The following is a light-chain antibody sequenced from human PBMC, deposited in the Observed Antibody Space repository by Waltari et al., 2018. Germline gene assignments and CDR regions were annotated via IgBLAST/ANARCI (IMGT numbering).Light chain of an antibody. CDR2: AAS. V-gene: IGKV3-20*01. Sequence: EIVLTQSPGTLSLSPGETATLSCRASQCVGRTLAWYQQKPGQAPRLLIYAASTRATGIPDRFSGSGSGTDFRLTISRVEPEDFAVYYCQHYVRLPVTFGQGTTVELK. CDR1: QCVGRT. CDR3: QHYVRLPVT. J-gene: IGKJ1*01.